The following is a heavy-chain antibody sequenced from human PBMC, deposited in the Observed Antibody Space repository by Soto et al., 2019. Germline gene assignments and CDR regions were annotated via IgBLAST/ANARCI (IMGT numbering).Heavy chain of an antibody. Sequence: EVQLLESGGRLVQPGGSLRLSCAASGFSFSIYAMNWVRQAPGKGLEWVSGISGGGGSTYHADSVKGRFTISRDNSKNTLYLQMNSLRAEDTAVYYCAKDPTSYDSSAQFDSGGQGTLVTVSS. CDR1: GFSFSIYA. J-gene: IGHJ4*02. D-gene: IGHD3-22*01. CDR3: AKDPTSYDSSAQFDS. V-gene: IGHV3-23*01. CDR2: ISGGGGST.